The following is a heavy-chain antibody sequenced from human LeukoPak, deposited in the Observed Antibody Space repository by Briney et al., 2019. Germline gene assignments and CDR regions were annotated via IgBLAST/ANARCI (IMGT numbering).Heavy chain of an antibody. J-gene: IGHJ2*01. CDR3: DRATYSSSWYSFWYFDL. CDR1: GGSISSGGYS. D-gene: IGHD6-13*01. Sequence: SSQTLSLTCAVSGGSISSGGYSWSWIRQPPGKGLEWIGYIYHSGSTYYNPSLKSRVTISVDRSKNQFSLKLSSVTAADTAVYYCDRATYSSSWYSFWYFDLWGRGTLVTVSS. V-gene: IGHV4-30-2*01. CDR2: IYHSGST.